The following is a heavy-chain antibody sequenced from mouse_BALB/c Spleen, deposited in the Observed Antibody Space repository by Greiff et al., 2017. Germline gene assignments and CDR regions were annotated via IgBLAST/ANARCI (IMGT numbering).Heavy chain of an antibody. V-gene: IGHV1-14*01. CDR1: GYTFTSYV. CDR3: AREDDGYSHAMDY. D-gene: IGHD2-3*01. Sequence: LVESGPELVKPGASVKMSCKASGYTFTSYVMHWVKQKPGQGLEWIGYINPYNDGTKYNEKFKGKATLTSDKSSSTAYMELSSLTSEDSAVYYCAREDDGYSHAMDYWGQGTSVTVSS. CDR2: INPYNDGT. J-gene: IGHJ4*01.